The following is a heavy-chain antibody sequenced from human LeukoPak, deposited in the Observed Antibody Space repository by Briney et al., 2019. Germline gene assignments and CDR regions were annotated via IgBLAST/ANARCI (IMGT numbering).Heavy chain of an antibody. Sequence: PGGSLRLSCAASGFTVSSNEMSWVRQAPGKGLEWVSVIYSGGSTYYADSVKGRFTISRDNSKNTLYLQMNSLRAEDTAVYYCARDLYGDYWFDYWGQGTLVTVSS. CDR1: GFTVSSNE. J-gene: IGHJ4*02. CDR2: IYSGGST. V-gene: IGHV3-53*01. CDR3: ARDLYGDYWFDY. D-gene: IGHD4-17*01.